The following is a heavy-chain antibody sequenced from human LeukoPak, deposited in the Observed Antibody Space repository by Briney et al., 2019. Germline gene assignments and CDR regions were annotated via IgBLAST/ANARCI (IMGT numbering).Heavy chain of an antibody. CDR1: GGSISSGTYY. CDR3: ARNSCPSGSCYDNRGYFDY. CDR2: IYTSGST. V-gene: IGHV4-61*02. Sequence: PSQTLSLTCTVSGGSISSGTYYWSWIRQPAGKGLEWIGRIYTSGSTNYNPSLKSRITISVDTSKNQFSLKLSSVTAADTAVYYCARNSCPSGSCYDNRGYFDYWGQGTLVTVSS. D-gene: IGHD2-15*01. J-gene: IGHJ4*02.